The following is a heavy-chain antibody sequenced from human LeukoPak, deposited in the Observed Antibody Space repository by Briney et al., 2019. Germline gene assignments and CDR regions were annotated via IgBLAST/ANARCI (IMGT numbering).Heavy chain of an antibody. Sequence: GGSLRLSCVASGFTFDDYAMHWVRQARGQGLEWVSGISWSSGSIAYADSVKGRFTISRDNSKNSLSLQMNSLRVEDTAIYFCARAAYDSNGYLTLWGQGTLVTVTS. J-gene: IGHJ4*02. V-gene: IGHV3-9*01. CDR1: GFTFDDYA. D-gene: IGHD3-22*01. CDR3: ARAAYDSNGYLTL. CDR2: ISWSSGSI.